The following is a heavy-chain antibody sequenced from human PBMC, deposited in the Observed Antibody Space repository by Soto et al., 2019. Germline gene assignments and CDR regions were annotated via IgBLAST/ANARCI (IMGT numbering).Heavy chain of an antibody. Sequence: QVQLVQSGAEVKNPGASVKVSCKASGYTFTSYGISWVRQAPGQGLEWMGWISAYSGNTNYAQKLQGRVTMTTDTATSTAYKELSSLRSDATAVHYGERDGTSGRNRYYYYGMDVWGQGTTVTVSS. V-gene: IGHV1-18*01. CDR1: GYTFTSYG. J-gene: IGHJ6*02. CDR2: ISAYSGNT. CDR3: ERDGTSGRNRYYYYGMDV. D-gene: IGHD2-2*01.